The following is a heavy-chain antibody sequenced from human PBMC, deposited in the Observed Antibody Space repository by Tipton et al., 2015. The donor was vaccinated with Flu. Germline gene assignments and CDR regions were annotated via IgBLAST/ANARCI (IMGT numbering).Heavy chain of an antibody. D-gene: IGHD3-10*01. Sequence: TLSLTCTVSGGSMSSFYWSWIRKPAGKGLEWMGRMYAGGNTKYNPSLKSRVTMSVDTSENQFSLRLTSVTAADTAVYYCARGSGSGTEMTFYVWGPGTVVTVSS. CDR2: MYAGGNT. CDR1: GGSMSSFY. V-gene: IGHV4-4*07. J-gene: IGHJ4*02. CDR3: ARGSGSGTEMTFYV.